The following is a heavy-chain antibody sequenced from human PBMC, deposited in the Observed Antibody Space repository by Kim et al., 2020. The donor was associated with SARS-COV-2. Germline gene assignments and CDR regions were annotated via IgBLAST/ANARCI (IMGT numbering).Heavy chain of an antibody. Sequence: SETLSLTCTVSGGSISSGGYYWSWIRQHPGKGLEWIGYIYYSGSTYYNPSLKSRVTISVDTSKNQFSLKLSSVTAADTAVYYCARGVGIVGATVFDYWGQGTLVTVSS. CDR3: ARGVGIVGATVFDY. CDR1: GGSISSGGYY. V-gene: IGHV4-31*03. J-gene: IGHJ4*02. CDR2: IYYSGST. D-gene: IGHD1-26*01.